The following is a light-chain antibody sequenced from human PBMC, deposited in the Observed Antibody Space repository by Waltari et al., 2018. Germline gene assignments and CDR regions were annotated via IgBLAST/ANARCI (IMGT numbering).Light chain of an antibody. CDR1: SSNIGNRS. Sequence: QSVLTQAPSVYAAPGQTVTTSRAGRSSNIGNRSVSWYQQFPGTAPKLLIYDNDKRPSGIPDRFSASKAGTSATLGITGLQTGDEANYYCGTWDTSLSAWVFGGGTKLTVL. CDR2: DND. J-gene: IGLJ3*02. CDR3: GTWDTSLSAWV. V-gene: IGLV1-51*01.